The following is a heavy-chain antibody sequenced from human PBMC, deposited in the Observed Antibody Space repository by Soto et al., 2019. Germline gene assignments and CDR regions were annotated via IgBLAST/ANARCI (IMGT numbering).Heavy chain of an antibody. Sequence: EVQLMESGGGLVKPGGSLGLSCAVSGFTFNNAWMSWVRQAPGKGLEWVGRIKSKTDGGTTDHAASVKGRFTISRDDSKNTLYLQMDSLKIEDTAMYYCTTSPRAQYWGQGTLVSVSS. CDR1: GFTFNNAW. CDR2: IKSKTDGGTT. CDR3: TTSPRAQY. V-gene: IGHV3-15*01. J-gene: IGHJ4*02.